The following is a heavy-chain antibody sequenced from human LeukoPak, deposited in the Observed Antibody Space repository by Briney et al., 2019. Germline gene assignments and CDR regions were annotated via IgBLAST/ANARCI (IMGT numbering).Heavy chain of an antibody. CDR1: GFTFNSYS. Sequence: GGSLRLSCAASGFTFNSYSMNWVRQAPGKGLEWVSSISSSSSYIYYADSVKGRFTISRDNAKNSLDLQMNSLRAEDTAVYYCARDPDGAARPFLFDYWGQGTLVTVSS. J-gene: IGHJ4*02. CDR3: ARDPDGAARPFLFDY. V-gene: IGHV3-21*01. CDR2: ISSSSSYI. D-gene: IGHD6-6*01.